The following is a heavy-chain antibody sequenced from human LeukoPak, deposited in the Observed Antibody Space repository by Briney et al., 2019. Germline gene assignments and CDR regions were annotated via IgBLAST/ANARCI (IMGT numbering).Heavy chain of an antibody. CDR2: INPSGGST. D-gene: IGHD5-12*01. V-gene: IGHV1-46*01. CDR3: ARRLVADNYYYYGMDV. J-gene: IGHJ6*02. CDR1: GYTFTSYY. Sequence: ASVKVSCKASGYTFTSYYMHWVRQAPGQGLEWMGIINPSGGSTSYAQKFQGRVTMTRDTSTSTVYMGLSSLRSEDTAVYYCARRLVADNYYYYGMDVWGQGTTVTVSS.